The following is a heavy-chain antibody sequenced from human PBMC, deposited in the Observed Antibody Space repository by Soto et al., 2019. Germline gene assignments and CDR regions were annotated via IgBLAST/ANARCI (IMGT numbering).Heavy chain of an antibody. J-gene: IGHJ4*02. D-gene: IGHD4-17*01. CDR2: ISGDNGNA. CDR3: ARELAYGDSDY. Sequence: QVQLMQSGPEVKKPGASVKVSCKASGYPFGDYGISWVRQAPGQGLEWVGWISGDNGNANYAQNLQDRVIMTIETSTNTAYMELRKLKSDDTAVYFCARELAYGDSDYWGQGTLVTVSS. V-gene: IGHV1-18*01. CDR1: GYPFGDYG.